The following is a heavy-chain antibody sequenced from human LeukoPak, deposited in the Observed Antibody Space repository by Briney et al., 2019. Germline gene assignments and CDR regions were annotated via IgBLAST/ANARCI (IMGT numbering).Heavy chain of an antibody. CDR1: GFTLSSNA. CDR3: ARDRVGGSGWYYFDY. J-gene: IGHJ4*02. Sequence: GRSLRLSCAASGFTLSSNAMHWVRQAPGKGLEWVALISYDGNNKYYANSVKGRFTISRDNSKNTLYLQMNSLRAEDTAVYYCARDRVGGSGWYYFDYWGQGTLVTVSS. D-gene: IGHD6-19*01. V-gene: IGHV3-30*04. CDR2: ISYDGNNK.